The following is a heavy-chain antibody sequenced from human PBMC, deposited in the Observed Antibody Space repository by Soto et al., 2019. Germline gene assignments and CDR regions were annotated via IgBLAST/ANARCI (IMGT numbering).Heavy chain of an antibody. J-gene: IGHJ4*02. V-gene: IGHV4-30-2*01. CDR3: ARAGYSSSWYYFDY. D-gene: IGHD6-13*01. CDR2: IYHSGST. CDR1: GGSISSGGYS. Sequence: SETLSLTCAVSGGSISSGGYSWSWIRQPPGKGLEWIGYIYHSGSTYYNPSLKSRVTISVDRSKNQFSLKLSSVTAADTAVYYCARAGYSSSWYYFDYSGQGTLVTVSS.